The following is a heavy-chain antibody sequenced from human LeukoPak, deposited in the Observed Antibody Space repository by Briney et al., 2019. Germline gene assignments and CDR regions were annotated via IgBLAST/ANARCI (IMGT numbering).Heavy chain of an antibody. D-gene: IGHD3-22*01. CDR1: GGSIDSSSYF. CDR2: IYYSGST. CDR3: ARRWDSSGYYYNRAFDY. V-gene: IGHV4-39*01. J-gene: IGHJ4*02. Sequence: SETLSLTCNVSGGSIDSSSYFWGWIRQPPGEGLEWIGSIYYSGSTYYNPSLKSRVTISVDTSKIQFSLKLSSVTAADTAVYYCARRWDSSGYYYNRAFDYWGQGTLVTVSS.